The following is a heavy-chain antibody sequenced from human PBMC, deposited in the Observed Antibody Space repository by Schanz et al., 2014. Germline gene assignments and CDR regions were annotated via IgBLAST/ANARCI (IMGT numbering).Heavy chain of an antibody. Sequence: QVHLVQSGAEVKRPGASVRVSCKASGYTFTTYAMSWVRQAPGQGLEWVGWISVYTGNTKYGQKVQGRVTMTADTSTNTAYMEQRSLRSDDTAVYYCARSAGRDFWSGYYTRFDYWGQGTLVTVSS. J-gene: IGHJ4*02. CDR3: ARSAGRDFWSGYYTRFDY. CDR2: ISVYTGNT. CDR1: GYTFTTYA. D-gene: IGHD3-3*01. V-gene: IGHV1-18*01.